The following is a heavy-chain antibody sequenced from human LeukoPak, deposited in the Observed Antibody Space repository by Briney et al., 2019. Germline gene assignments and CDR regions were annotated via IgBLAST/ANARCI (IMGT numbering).Heavy chain of an antibody. CDR3: ARKAWNDVRALDI. J-gene: IGHJ3*02. CDR2: IYHSGST. Sequence: SETLSLTCTVSGVSISSGGYYWSWIRQPPGKGLEWIGYIYHSGSTYYNPSLKSRVTISVDRSKNQFSLKLSSVTAADTAVYYCARKAWNDVRALDIWGQGTMVTVSS. D-gene: IGHD1-1*01. CDR1: GVSISSGGYY. V-gene: IGHV4-30-2*01.